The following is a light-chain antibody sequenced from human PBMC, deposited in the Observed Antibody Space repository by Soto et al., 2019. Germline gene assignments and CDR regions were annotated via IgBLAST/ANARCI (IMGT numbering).Light chain of an antibody. V-gene: IGLV1-40*01. CDR3: TSYTNRGGLWV. J-gene: IGLJ3*02. CDR1: TSNIGAGYD. Sequence: QPVLTQPPSVSGAPGQRVTISCTGSTSNIGAGYDVHWYQQLPGTAPKLLIYGSTNRPSGVPDRFSGSKSGTSASLAITGLQAEDEADYYCTSYTNRGGLWVFGGGTKLTVL. CDR2: GST.